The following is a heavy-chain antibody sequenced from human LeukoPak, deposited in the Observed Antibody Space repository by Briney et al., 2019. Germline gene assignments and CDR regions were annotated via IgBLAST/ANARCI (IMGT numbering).Heavy chain of an antibody. V-gene: IGHV4-34*01. D-gene: IGHD2-2*01. J-gene: IGHJ4*02. CDR1: GGSFSGYY. Sequence: SETLSLTCAVYGGSFSGYYWSWIRQPPGKGLEWIGEINHSGSTNYTPSLKSRVTISVDTSKHQFSLKLSSVTAAETAVYYCARGRAVVVPAAKRHYFDYWGQGTLVTVSS. CDR3: ARGRAVVVPAAKRHYFDY. CDR2: INHSGST.